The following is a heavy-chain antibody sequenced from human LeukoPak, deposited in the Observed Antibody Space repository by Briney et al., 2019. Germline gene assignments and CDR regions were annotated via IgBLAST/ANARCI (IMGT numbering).Heavy chain of an antibody. CDR2: IYPGDSDT. CDR3: ARRIAAAGTSGGYYYYMDV. V-gene: IGHV5-51*01. D-gene: IGHD6-13*01. J-gene: IGHJ6*03. Sequence: GESLKISCKGSGYSCTSYWIGWVRQMPGKGLEWMGIIYPGDSDTRYSPSFQGQVTISADKSISTAYLQWSSLKASDTAMYYCARRIAAAGTSGGYYYYMDVWGKGTTVTVSS. CDR1: GYSCTSYW.